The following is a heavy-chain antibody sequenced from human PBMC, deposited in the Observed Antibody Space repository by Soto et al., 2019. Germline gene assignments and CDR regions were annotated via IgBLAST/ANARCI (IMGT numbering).Heavy chain of an antibody. V-gene: IGHV1-2*04. Sequence: GASVKVSCKACGYTFTSYAMHWVRQAPGQRLEWIGWINANNGDTNYAQKFQGWVTMTRDTSISTAYMELSRLRSDDTAVYYCARDGVNCSGGSCYSRRDYYYYMDVWGKGTTVTVSS. J-gene: IGHJ6*03. CDR2: INANNGDT. D-gene: IGHD2-15*01. CDR1: GYTFTSYA. CDR3: ARDGVNCSGGSCYSRRDYYYYMDV.